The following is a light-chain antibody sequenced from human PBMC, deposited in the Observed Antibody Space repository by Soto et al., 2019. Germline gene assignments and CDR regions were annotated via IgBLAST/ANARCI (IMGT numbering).Light chain of an antibody. Sequence: DIQMTQSPSTVYASVGDIVTITCRASQSISSWLAWYQQKPGKAPKLLIYDASSLESGVPSRFSGSGSGTEFTLTISSLQPDDFATYYCQQYNSYRTFGQGTKVDIK. J-gene: IGKJ1*01. CDR2: DAS. V-gene: IGKV1-5*01. CDR3: QQYNSYRT. CDR1: QSISSW.